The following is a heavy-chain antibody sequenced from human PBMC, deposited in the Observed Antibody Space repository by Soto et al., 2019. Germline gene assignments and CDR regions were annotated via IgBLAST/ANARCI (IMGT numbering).Heavy chain of an antibody. CDR3: ARQLERRVGAASH. CDR1: GFFFTDYF. D-gene: IGHD1-26*01. Sequence: QVQLAESGGGLVKSGGSLTLSCSTSGFFFTDYFMSWIRQAPGKGLEWVSYISPSGDVTHYADSVKGRFTISRDNTKNSLFLQMSSLRDVDTAVYYCARQLERRVGAASHWGQGTRVSVSS. CDR2: ISPSGDVT. V-gene: IGHV3-11*01. J-gene: IGHJ4*02.